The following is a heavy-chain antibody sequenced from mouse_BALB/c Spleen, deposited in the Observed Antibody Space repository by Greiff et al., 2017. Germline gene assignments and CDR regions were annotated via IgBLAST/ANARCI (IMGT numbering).Heavy chain of an antibody. D-gene: IGHD2-3*01. J-gene: IGHJ4*01. CDR2: ISDGGSYT. Sequence: EVMLVESGGGLVKPGGSLKLSCAASGFTFSDYYMYWVRQTPETRLEWVATISDGGSYTYYPDSVKGRFTISRDNAKNNLYLQMSSLKSEDTAMYYCARDPPIYDGYYNYAMDDWGQGTSVTVSS. CDR1: GFTFSDYY. V-gene: IGHV5-4*02. CDR3: ARDPPIYDGYYNYAMDD.